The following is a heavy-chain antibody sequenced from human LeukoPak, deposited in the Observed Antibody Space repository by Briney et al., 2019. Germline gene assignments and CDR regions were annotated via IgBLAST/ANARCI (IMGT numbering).Heavy chain of an antibody. D-gene: IGHD3-3*01. V-gene: IGHV3-13*01. CDR2: IGTAGHT. CDR3: ARSLRFLEWFGSYYYGMDV. Sequence: GGSLRLSCAASGFTFSSYHMHWVRQATGKALHWLSAIGTAGHTYSPGSVKGRFTISRENAKNSLYLQMNSLSAEDTAVYYCARSLRFLEWFGSYYYGMDVWGQGTTVTVSS. CDR1: GFTFSSYH. J-gene: IGHJ6*02.